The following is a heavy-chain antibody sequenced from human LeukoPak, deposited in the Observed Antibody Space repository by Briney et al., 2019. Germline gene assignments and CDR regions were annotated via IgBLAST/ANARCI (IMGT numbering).Heavy chain of an antibody. CDR1: GGSFSGYY. CDR2: IYYSGSA. CDR3: ARNGDYYEKSGYYYLFDF. D-gene: IGHD3-22*01. V-gene: IGHV4-59*01. Sequence: SETLSLTCAAYGGSFSGYYWSWIRQPPGKGLEYIGYIYYSGSANYNPSLKSRVTISVDPSKNQFSLKLSSVTAADTAVYYCARNGDYYEKSGYYYLFDFWGQGTLVTVSS. J-gene: IGHJ4*02.